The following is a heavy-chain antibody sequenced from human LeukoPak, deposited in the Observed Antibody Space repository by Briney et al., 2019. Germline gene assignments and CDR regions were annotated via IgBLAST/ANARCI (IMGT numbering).Heavy chain of an antibody. CDR2: IYYSGST. CDR3: ARCGLFHYGSGRFDL. Sequence: PSETLSLTCTVSGGSISSSSYYWGWIRQPPGKGLEWIGGIYYSGSTYYNPSLKSRVTISVDTSKNQFSLKLSSVTAADTAVYYCARCGLFHYGSGRFDLWGRGTLVTVSS. J-gene: IGHJ2*01. CDR1: GGSISSSSYY. D-gene: IGHD3-10*01. V-gene: IGHV4-39*01.